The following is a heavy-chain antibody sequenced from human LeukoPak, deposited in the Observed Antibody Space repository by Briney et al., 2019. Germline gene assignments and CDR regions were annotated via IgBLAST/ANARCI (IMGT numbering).Heavy chain of an antibody. CDR3: ARHYYGSGSYFIL. Sequence: SETLSLTCTVSGGSISSSSYYWGWIRQPPGKGLEWIGSIYYSGSTYYNPSLKSRVTISVDTSKNQFSLKLSSVTAADTAVYYCARHYYGSGSYFILWGQGTLVTVSS. J-gene: IGHJ4*02. CDR2: IYYSGST. CDR1: GGSISSSSYY. D-gene: IGHD3-10*01. V-gene: IGHV4-39*01.